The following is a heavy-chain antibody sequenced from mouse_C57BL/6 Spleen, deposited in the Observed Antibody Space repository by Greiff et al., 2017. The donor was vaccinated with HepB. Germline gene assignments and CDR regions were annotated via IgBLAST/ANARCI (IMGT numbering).Heavy chain of an antibody. CDR3: TTNYDYDGWFAY. Sequence: EVQVVDSGAELVRPGASVKLSCTASGFNIKDDYMHWVKQRPEQGLEWIGWIDPENGDTEYASKFQGKATITADTSSNTAYLQLSSLTSEDTAVYYCTTNYDYDGWFAYWGQGTLVTVSA. D-gene: IGHD2-4*01. CDR2: IDPENGDT. J-gene: IGHJ3*01. CDR1: GFNIKDDY. V-gene: IGHV14-4*01.